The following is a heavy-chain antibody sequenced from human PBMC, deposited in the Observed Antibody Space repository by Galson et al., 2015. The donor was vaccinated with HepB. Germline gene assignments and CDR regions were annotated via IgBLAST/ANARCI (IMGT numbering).Heavy chain of an antibody. D-gene: IGHD2-2*01. CDR1: GYTFTSYG. Sequence: SVKVSCKASGYTFTSYGISWVRQAPGQGLEWMGWISAYNGNTNYAQKLQGRVTMTTDTSTSTAYMELRSLRSDDTAVYYCARDFPLEPAEVVVVPAAPTDYWGQGTLVTVAS. CDR2: ISAYNGNT. J-gene: IGHJ4*02. CDR3: ARDFPLEPAEVVVVPAAPTDY. V-gene: IGHV1-18*01.